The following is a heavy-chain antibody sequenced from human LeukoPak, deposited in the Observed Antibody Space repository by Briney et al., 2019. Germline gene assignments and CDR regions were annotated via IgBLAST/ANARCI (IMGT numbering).Heavy chain of an antibody. CDR2: INPSGGST. J-gene: IGHJ4*02. CDR3: AREQTSIAVIDY. D-gene: IGHD6-19*01. CDR1: GYTFSSYY. Sequence: ASVKVSCKASGYTFSSYYMHWVRQAPGQGLEWMGIINPSGGSTRNAQKFQGRVTMTRDTSTSTVYMELSSLRSEDTAVYYCAREQTSIAVIDYWGQGTLVTVS. V-gene: IGHV1-46*01.